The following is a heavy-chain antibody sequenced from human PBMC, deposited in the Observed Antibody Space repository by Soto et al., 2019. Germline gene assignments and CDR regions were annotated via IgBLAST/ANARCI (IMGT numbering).Heavy chain of an antibody. J-gene: IGHJ4*02. V-gene: IGHV4-34*01. CDR3: ARTGPFGVVIRY. CDR1: GGSFSGYY. D-gene: IGHD3-3*01. CDR2: INHSGST. Sequence: SETLSLTCAVYGGSFSGYYWSWIRQPPGKGLEWIGEINHSGSTNYNPSLKSRVTISVDTSKNQFSLKLSSVTAADTAVYYCARTGPFGVVIRYWGQGTLVTVSS.